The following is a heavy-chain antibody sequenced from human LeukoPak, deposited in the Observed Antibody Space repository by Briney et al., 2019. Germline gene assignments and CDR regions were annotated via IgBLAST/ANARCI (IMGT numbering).Heavy chain of an antibody. D-gene: IGHD3-10*01. J-gene: IGHJ4*02. V-gene: IGHV4-39*07. CDR3: ARLYAEYYYGSGMVY. Sequence: SETLSLTCTVSGGSISSSSYYWGWIRPPPGKGLEWIGSIYYSGSTYYNPSLKSRVTISVDTSKNQFSLKLSSVTAADTAAYYCARLYAEYYYGSGMVYWGQGTLVTVSS. CDR1: GGSISSSSYY. CDR2: IYYSGST.